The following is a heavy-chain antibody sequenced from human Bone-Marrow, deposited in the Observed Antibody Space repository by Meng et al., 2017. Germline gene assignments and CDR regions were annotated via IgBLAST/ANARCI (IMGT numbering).Heavy chain of an antibody. V-gene: IGHV7-4-1*02. Sequence: QVELGKSGAELKQPVGSVKISCKASGNPLPSYSMNWVRQVPGQGLEWMGWINTNTGNPTYARGFAGRFVFSLDTSVSTAYLQISSLKAEDTAMYYCARLSWGVTGNDYWGQGTLVTVSS. J-gene: IGHJ4*02. D-gene: IGHD6-19*01. CDR3: ARLSWGVTGNDY. CDR1: GNPLPSYS. CDR2: INTNTGNP.